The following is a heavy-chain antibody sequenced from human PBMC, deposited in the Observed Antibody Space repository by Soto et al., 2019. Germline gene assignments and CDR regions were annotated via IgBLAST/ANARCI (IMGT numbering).Heavy chain of an antibody. J-gene: IGHJ6*02. CDR3: ARAGGTRYCSGGSCYPYYYYGMDV. D-gene: IGHD2-15*01. CDR1: GGSISSGYYY. V-gene: IGHV4-30-4*01. CDR2: IYYSGST. Sequence: SETLSLTCTVSGGSISSGYYYWSWIRQPPGKGLEWIGYIYYSGSTYYNPSLKSRVTISVDTSKNQFSLKLSSVTAADTAVYYCARAGGTRYCSGGSCYPYYYYGMDVWGQGTTVTVSS.